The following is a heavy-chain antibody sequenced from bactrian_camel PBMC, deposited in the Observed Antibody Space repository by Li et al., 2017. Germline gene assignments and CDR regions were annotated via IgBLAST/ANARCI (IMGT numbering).Heavy chain of an antibody. Sequence: VQLVESGGGSVQAGGSLRLSCAASGFTFSNYAMSWVRQAPGQGLEWLSGINQAGTTTYYADSVKGRFTISRDNAKNRLYLQLASLQTEDTAMYYCAKDNLRGQGTQVTVS. J-gene: IGHJ4*01. CDR1: GFTFSNYA. V-gene: IGHV3S31*01. CDR2: INQAGTTT.